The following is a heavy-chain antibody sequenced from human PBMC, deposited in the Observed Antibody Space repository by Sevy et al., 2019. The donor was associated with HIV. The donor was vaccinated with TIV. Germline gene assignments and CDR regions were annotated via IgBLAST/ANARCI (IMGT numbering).Heavy chain of an antibody. V-gene: IGHV4-4*07. J-gene: IGHJ4*02. Sequence: SETLSLTCTVSGASITTYYWSWFRQPAGKGLEWIGRMHSDGNTNYNPSLQGRVTMSFDTSKNQFPLTLDFVTAADAAVYYCARDTGRNYWGQGILVTVSS. CDR2: MHSDGNT. CDR1: GASITTYY. CDR3: ARDTGRNY. D-gene: IGHD1-26*01.